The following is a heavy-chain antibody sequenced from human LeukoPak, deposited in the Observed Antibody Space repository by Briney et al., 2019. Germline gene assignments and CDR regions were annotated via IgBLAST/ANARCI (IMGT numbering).Heavy chain of an antibody. CDR3: AREDSSGWYTFDY. V-gene: IGHV1-69*04. CDR1: GGTFSSYA. Sequence: SVKVSCKASGGTFSSYAISWVRQAPGQGLEWMGRIIPILGIANYAQKFQGRVTITADKSTSTAYMELSSLRSEDTAVYYCAREDSSGWYTFDYWGQGTLVTVSS. J-gene: IGHJ4*02. D-gene: IGHD6-19*01. CDR2: IIPILGIA.